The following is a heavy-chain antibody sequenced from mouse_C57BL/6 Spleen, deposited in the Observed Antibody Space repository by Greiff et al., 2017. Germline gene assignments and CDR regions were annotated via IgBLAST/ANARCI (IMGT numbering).Heavy chain of an antibody. J-gene: IGHJ2*01. CDR2: IYPGDGDT. CDR1: GYAFSSSW. CDR3: ARSGGSYYFDY. Sequence: QVQLQQSGPELVKPGASVKISCKASGYAFSSSWMNWVKQRPGKGLEWIGRIYPGDGDTNYNGKFTGKATLTADKSSSTAYMQLSSLTSEDSAVYFCARSGGSYYFDYWGQGTTLTVSS. D-gene: IGHD1-1*02. V-gene: IGHV1-82*01.